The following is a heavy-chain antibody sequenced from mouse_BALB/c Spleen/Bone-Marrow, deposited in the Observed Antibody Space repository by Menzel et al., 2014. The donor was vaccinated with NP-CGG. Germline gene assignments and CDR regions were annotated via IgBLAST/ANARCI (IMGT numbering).Heavy chain of an antibody. CDR2: IYPRNNNT. D-gene: IGHD1-2*01. CDR1: GYTFTDYY. V-gene: IGHV1-84*02. CDR3: ARGITTATFAY. J-gene: IGHJ3*01. Sequence: VQLQESEPELVKPGASVKISCKASGYTFTDYYINWVKQKPGQGLEWIGWIYPRNNNTKYNERFKDKATLTVDTPSSTAYMQLSSLTSEDTAVYFCARGITTATFAYWGQGTLVTVSA.